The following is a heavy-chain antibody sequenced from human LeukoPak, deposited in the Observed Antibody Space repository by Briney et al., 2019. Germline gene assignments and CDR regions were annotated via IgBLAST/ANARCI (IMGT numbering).Heavy chain of an antibody. CDR3: ARASPAIAARDY. CDR2: IKEDGSET. D-gene: IGHD6-6*01. CDR1: GFTFSSYW. J-gene: IGHJ4*02. V-gene: IGHV3-7*01. Sequence: GGSLRLSCAASGFTFSSYWMSWVRQAPGKGLEWVANIKEDGSETYYVDSVKGRFTISRDNAKNSLYLQMNSLRAEGTAVYYCARASPAIAARDYWGQGTLVTVSS.